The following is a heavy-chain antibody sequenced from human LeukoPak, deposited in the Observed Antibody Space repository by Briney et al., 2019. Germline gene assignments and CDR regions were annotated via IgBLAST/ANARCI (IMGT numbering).Heavy chain of an antibody. CDR1: GYSFTSYD. CDR2: MNPNSGNT. J-gene: IGHJ4*02. V-gene: IGHV1-8*01. CDR3: ARGDY. Sequence: ASVKVSCKASGYSFTSYDINWVRLATGQGLEWVGSMNPNSGNTDYAQKLQGRITMTRSTSISTAYMELSSLRSEDTAVYYCARGDYWGQGTLVTVSS.